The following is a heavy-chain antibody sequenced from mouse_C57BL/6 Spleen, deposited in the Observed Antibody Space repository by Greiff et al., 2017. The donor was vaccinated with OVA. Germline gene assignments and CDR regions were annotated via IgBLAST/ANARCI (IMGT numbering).Heavy chain of an antibody. V-gene: IGHV1-50*01. Sequence: QVQLQQPGAELVKPGASVKLSCKASGYTFTSYWMQWVKQRPGQGLEWIGEIDPSDSYTNYNQKFKGKATLTVDTSSSTAYMQHSSLTSEDSAVYYCARGPYDYDVGFAYWGQGTLVTVSA. J-gene: IGHJ3*01. CDR1: GYTFTSYW. D-gene: IGHD2-4*01. CDR3: ARGPYDYDVGFAY. CDR2: IDPSDSYT.